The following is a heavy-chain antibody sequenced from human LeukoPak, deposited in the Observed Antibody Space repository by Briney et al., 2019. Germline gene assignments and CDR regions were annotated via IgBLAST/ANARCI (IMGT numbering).Heavy chain of an antibody. J-gene: IGHJ4*02. D-gene: IGHD3-10*01. V-gene: IGHV3-23*01. CDR2: ISGSGGST. CDR1: GFTFSSYG. Sequence: GGSLRLSCAASGFTFSSYGMSWVCQAPGKGLEWVSAISGSGGSTYYADSVKGRFTIFRDNSKNTLYLQMNSLRAEDTAVYYCAKNSRYGSGSPYFDYWGQGTLVTVSS. CDR3: AKNSRYGSGSPYFDY.